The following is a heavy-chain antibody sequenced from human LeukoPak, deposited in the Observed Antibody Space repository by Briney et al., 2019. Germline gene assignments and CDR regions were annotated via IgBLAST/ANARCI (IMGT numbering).Heavy chain of an antibody. CDR2: INYSGDA. CDR3: ASGPSRDGRNTNYFDY. V-gene: IGHV4-39*01. CDR1: GGSFSSRDFF. J-gene: IGHJ4*02. D-gene: IGHD1-26*01. Sequence: SETLSLTCTVSGGSFSSRDFFWAWVRQPPGKGLQYIGSINYSGDAFYNPSLKTRVTISVDTSKSQFSLKLRSVTAADTAVYFCASGPSRDGRNTNYFDYWSQGTLVTVSS.